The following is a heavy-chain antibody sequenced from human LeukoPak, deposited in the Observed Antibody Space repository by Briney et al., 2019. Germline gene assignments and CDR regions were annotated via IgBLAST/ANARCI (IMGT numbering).Heavy chain of an antibody. J-gene: IGHJ4*02. CDR3: ARVDDYGDYGGSY. V-gene: IGHV3-21*01. D-gene: IGHD4-17*01. Sequence: GGSLRLSCAASGFTFSSYSMNWVRQAPGKGLEWVSPISSSSSYIYYADSVKGRFTISRDNAKNSLYLQMNSLRAEDTAVYYCARVDDYGDYGGSYWGQGTLVTVSS. CDR1: GFTFSSYS. CDR2: ISSSSSYI.